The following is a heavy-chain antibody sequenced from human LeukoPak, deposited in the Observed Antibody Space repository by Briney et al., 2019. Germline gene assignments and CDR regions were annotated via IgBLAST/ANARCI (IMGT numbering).Heavy chain of an antibody. J-gene: IGHJ4*02. CDR1: VYTFTSYG. D-gene: IGHD3-22*01. CDR3: AREHDDSSGYYYFY. V-gene: IGHV1-18*01. CDR2: ISAYNGNT. Sequence: ASVKVSCKASVYTFTSYGIRWVRQAPGQGLEWMGWISAYNGNTNYAQKLQGRVTMTTDTSTSTAYMELRSLRSDDTAVYYCAREHDDSSGYYYFYWGQGTLVTVSS.